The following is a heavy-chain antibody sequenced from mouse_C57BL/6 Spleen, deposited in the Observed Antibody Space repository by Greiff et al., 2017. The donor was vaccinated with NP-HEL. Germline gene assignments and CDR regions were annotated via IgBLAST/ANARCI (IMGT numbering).Heavy chain of an antibody. CDR3: ARGGYYGYFDV. D-gene: IGHD2-2*01. CDR2: IYPSDSET. Sequence: VQLQQPGAELVRPGSSVKLSCKASGYTFTSYWKDWVKQRPGQGLEWIGNIYPSDSETHYNQKFKDKATLTVDKSSSTAYMQLSSLTSEDSAVYYCARGGYYGYFDVWGTGTTVTVSS. J-gene: IGHJ1*03. V-gene: IGHV1-61*01. CDR1: GYTFTSYW.